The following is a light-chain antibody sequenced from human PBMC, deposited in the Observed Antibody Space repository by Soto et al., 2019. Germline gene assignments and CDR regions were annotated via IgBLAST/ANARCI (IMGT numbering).Light chain of an antibody. CDR3: QQYGSSPCT. CDR2: GAS. Sequence: DIVLTQSPGTLSLSPGERATLSCRASQSVSSSYLAWYRQKPGQAPSLLIYGASSRATGIPDRVSGSGSGTDFTLTISRLEPEDFAVYYCQQYGSSPCTFGQGTKLEI. J-gene: IGKJ2*02. CDR1: QSVSSSY. V-gene: IGKV3-20*01.